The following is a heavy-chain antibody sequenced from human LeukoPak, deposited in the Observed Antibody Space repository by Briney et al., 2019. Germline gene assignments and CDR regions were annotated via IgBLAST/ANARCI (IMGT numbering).Heavy chain of an antibody. Sequence: PGGSLRLSCAASGFTVSSNYMSWVRQAPGKGLEWVSVIYSGGSTYYADSVKGRFTISRDNSKNTLYLQMNSLRAEDTAVYYCASSVVPATGGYYYYMDVWGKGTTVTVSS. J-gene: IGHJ6*03. CDR1: GFTVSSNY. D-gene: IGHD2-2*01. V-gene: IGHV3-66*02. CDR3: ASSVVPATGGYYYYMDV. CDR2: IYSGGST.